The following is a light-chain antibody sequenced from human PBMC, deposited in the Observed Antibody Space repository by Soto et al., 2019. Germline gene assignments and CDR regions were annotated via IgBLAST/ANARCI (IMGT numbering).Light chain of an antibody. CDR3: XQYXNWPPLT. Sequence: EIVMTQSPATLSVSPGERATLSCRASQSVSYNLAWYQQKPGQGPRLLIYDAFTRATGIPARFSGSGSGTEFTLTISSLQSEDXXVYXXXQYXNWPPLTFGGGTKVEIK. J-gene: IGKJ4*01. V-gene: IGKV3-15*01. CDR1: QSVSYN. CDR2: DAF.